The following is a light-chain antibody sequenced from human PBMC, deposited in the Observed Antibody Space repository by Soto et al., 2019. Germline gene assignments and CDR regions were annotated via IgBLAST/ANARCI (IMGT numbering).Light chain of an antibody. CDR3: QSYDSTLNNWV. V-gene: IGLV1-40*01. Sequence: QSVLTQPPSVSGAPGQRVTISCTDRSIIGTQFDVHWYQHLPGTAPKLVIYGNNNRPSGVPDRFSGSRSGTSASLAISGLQAEDEADYFCQSYDSTLNNWVFGGGTKVTVL. CDR2: GNN. CDR1: RSIIGTQFD. J-gene: IGLJ3*02.